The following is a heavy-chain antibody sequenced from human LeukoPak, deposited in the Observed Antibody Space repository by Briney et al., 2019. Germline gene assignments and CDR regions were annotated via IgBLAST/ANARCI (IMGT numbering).Heavy chain of an antibody. CDR1: GYTFTSYA. Sequence: PRASVKVSCKASGYTFTSYAMHWVRQAPGQRLEWMGWINAGNGNTKYSQKFQGRVTITRDTSASTAYMELSSLRSEDTAVYYCARDANGRYDYVWGSYRYSGESGWFDPWGQGTLVTVSS. CDR3: ARDANGRYDYVWGSYRYSGESGWFDP. CDR2: INAGNGNT. J-gene: IGHJ5*02. V-gene: IGHV1-3*01. D-gene: IGHD3-16*02.